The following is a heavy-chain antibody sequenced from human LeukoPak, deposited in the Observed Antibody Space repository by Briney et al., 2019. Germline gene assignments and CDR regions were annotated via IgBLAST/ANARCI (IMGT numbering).Heavy chain of an antibody. D-gene: IGHD4-11*01. CDR3: ARPEPPTYSNGYMGV. CDR2: ISSIGTTI. J-gene: IGHJ6*03. V-gene: IGHV3-48*03. CDR1: GFTFSSYE. Sequence: GGSLRLSCAASGFTFSSYEMTWVRQAPGKGLEWLSYISSIGTTIYYADSVKGRFTISRDNAKNSLYLQMNSLRAEDTAVYYCARPEPPTYSNGYMGVWGKGTTVTVSS.